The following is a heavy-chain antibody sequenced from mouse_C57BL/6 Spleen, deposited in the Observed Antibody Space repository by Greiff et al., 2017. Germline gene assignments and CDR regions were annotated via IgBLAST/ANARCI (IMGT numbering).Heavy chain of an antibody. V-gene: IGHV1-15*01. CDR1: GYTFTDYE. CDR3: TREGGGYLFDY. J-gene: IGHJ2*01. CDR2: IDPETGGP. Sequence: QLQLKESGAELVRPGASVTLSCKASGYTFTDYEMHWVKQTPVHGLDWIGAIDPETGGPAFNQKFKGKAILTADKSSSTAYMELRSLTSEDSAVYYCTREGGGYLFDYWGQGTTLTVAS. D-gene: IGHD2-2*01.